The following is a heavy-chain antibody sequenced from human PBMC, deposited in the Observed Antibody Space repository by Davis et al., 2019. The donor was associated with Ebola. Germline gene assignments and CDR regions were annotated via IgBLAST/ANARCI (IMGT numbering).Heavy chain of an antibody. CDR1: GFTFSDYY. Sequence: GSLRLSCAASGFTFSDYYMSWIRQPPGKGLEWIGEINHSGSTNYNPSLKSRVTISVDTSKNQFSLKLSSVTAADTAVYYCNGVVIIRGSWFDPWGQGTLVTVSS. V-gene: IGHV4-34*08. J-gene: IGHJ5*02. CDR3: NGVVIIRGSWFDP. CDR2: INHSGST. D-gene: IGHD3-3*01.